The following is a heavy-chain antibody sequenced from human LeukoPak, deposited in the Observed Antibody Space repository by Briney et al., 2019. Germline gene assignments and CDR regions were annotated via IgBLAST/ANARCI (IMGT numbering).Heavy chain of an antibody. V-gene: IGHV4-61*02. D-gene: IGHD6-19*01. J-gene: IGHJ4*02. Sequence: SETLSLTCTVSGDSISRGSYCWNWIRQPAGKGLEWIGRIFTSGSTNYNPSLKSRVTISVDTSKNQFSLKLTSVTTADTAMYYCARGIAVVGLDFWGQGTLVTVSS. CDR2: IFTSGST. CDR3: ARGIAVVGLDF. CDR1: GDSISRGSYC.